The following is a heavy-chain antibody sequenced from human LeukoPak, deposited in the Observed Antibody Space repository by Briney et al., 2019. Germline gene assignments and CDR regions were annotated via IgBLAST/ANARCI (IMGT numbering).Heavy chain of an antibody. V-gene: IGHV1-18*01. CDR3: ARLGSKGSSRPFYGSGSYYNPFDY. CDR2: ISAYNGNT. J-gene: IGHJ4*02. D-gene: IGHD3-10*01. Sequence: GASVKVSCKASGYTFTSYGISWVRQAPGQGLEWMGWISAYNGNTNYAQKLQGRVTMTTDTSTSTAYMELRSLRSDDTAVYYCARLGSKGSSRPFYGSGSYYNPFDYWGQGTLVTVSS. CDR1: GYTFTSYG.